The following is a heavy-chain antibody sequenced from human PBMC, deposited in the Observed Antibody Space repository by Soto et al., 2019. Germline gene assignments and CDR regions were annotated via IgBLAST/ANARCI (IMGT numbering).Heavy chain of an antibody. CDR1: GGSISSSSYY. Sequence: SETLSLTCTVSGGSISSSSYYWGWIRQPPGKGLEWIGSIYYSGSTYYNPSLKSRVTISVDTSKNQFSLKLSSVTAADTAVYYCARHGGIDYWGQGTLVTVSS. D-gene: IGHD3-16*01. V-gene: IGHV4-39*01. J-gene: IGHJ4*02. CDR3: ARHGGIDY. CDR2: IYYSGST.